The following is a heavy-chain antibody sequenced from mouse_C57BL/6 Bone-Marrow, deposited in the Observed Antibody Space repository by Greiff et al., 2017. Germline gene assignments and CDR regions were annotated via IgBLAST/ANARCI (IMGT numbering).Heavy chain of an antibody. Sequence: QVQLQQPGTELVKPGASVKLSCKASGYTFTSYWMHWVKQRPGQGLEWIGNINPSNGGTNYNEKFKSKATLTVDKSSSTAYMQLSSLTSEDSAVYYWARGYYYGSSYNYYAMDYWGQGTSVTVSS. V-gene: IGHV1-53*01. CDR3: ARGYYYGSSYNYYAMDY. CDR2: INPSNGGT. D-gene: IGHD1-1*01. J-gene: IGHJ4*01. CDR1: GYTFTSYW.